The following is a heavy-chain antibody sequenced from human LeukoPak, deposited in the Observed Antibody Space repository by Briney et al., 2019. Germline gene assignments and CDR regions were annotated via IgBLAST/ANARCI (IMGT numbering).Heavy chain of an antibody. D-gene: IGHD5-24*01. J-gene: IGHJ3*02. V-gene: IGHV3-23*01. Sequence: GGSLRLSCAASGFTFSNYAMNWVRQAPGKGLEWVSTISGTGGGTYYADSVRGRFTISRDSSKNTLYLQMNSLRAEDTAVYYCARDMVEDGYNYYWGYAFDIWGQGTMVTVSS. CDR2: ISGTGGGT. CDR1: GFTFSNYA. CDR3: ARDMVEDGYNYYWGYAFDI.